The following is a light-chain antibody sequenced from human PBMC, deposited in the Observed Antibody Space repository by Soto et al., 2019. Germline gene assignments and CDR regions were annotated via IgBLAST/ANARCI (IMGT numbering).Light chain of an antibody. CDR3: QQYGSSQWT. J-gene: IGKJ1*01. Sequence: DIVLTQSPGTLSLSPGERASLSCRASQSLSGYLAWYQQRPGQAPRLLIYTTSNRATDIPDRFSGSGSGTDFTLTISRLAPEDFAVYYCQQYGSSQWTFGQATKVEIK. V-gene: IGKV3-20*01. CDR2: TTS. CDR1: QSLSGY.